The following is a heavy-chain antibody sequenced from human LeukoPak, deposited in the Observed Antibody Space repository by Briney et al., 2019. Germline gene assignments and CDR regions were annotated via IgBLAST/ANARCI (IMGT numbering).Heavy chain of an antibody. CDR3: ARGYSSGGYGGYYYYGMDV. V-gene: IGHV3-66*01. Sequence: GGSLRLSCAASGFTFSSNYMSWVRQAPGKGLEWVSVIYSGGSTYYADSVKGRFTISRDNSKNTLYLQMNSLRAEDTAVYYCARGYSSGGYGGYYYYGMDVWGQGTKVTVSS. J-gene: IGHJ6*02. CDR2: IYSGGST. D-gene: IGHD6-19*01. CDR1: GFTFSSNY.